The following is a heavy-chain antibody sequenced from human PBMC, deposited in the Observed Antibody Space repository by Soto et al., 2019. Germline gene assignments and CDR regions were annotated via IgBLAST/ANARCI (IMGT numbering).Heavy chain of an antibody. Sequence: EVQLLESGGGLVQPGGSLRLACAASGFTFNNYAMNWVRQAPGRGLEWVSIISPNGDSTYYADSVKGRFTISRDNSQNTVFLQMNSLRAEDTAIYFGAKVRLTDYLRYAPHRWGQGTLVTVSS. CDR2: ISPNGDST. CDR1: GFTFNNYA. V-gene: IGHV3-23*01. D-gene: IGHD2-8*01. CDR3: AKVRLTDYLRYAPHR. J-gene: IGHJ3*01.